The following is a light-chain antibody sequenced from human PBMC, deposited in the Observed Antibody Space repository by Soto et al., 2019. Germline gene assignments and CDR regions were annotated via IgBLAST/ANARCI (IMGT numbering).Light chain of an antibody. CDR2: DAS. V-gene: IGKV3D-15*01. Sequence: EIVMTQSPATLSVSPGERATLSCRASQSVRSYLAWYQQKPGQVPRLLIYDASTRATGIPARFSGSGSGTEFTLTISSLQSEDFAVYYSQQYHDWPPLLTFGGGTKVEIK. CDR1: QSVRSY. J-gene: IGKJ4*01. CDR3: QQYHDWPPLLT.